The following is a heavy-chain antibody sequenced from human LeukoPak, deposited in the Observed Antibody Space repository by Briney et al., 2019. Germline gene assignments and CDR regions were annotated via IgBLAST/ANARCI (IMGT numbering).Heavy chain of an antibody. J-gene: IGHJ4*02. CDR2: INVANGDT. Sequence: ASVKVSCKASGYTFTSYAVTWVRQAAGQGLEWMGWINVANGDTNYAQKFQGRVTMTTDTSTSTAYMELRSLTSDDTAVYYCARGRFPGSGSYYNSFDYYGQGTLVTVSS. D-gene: IGHD3-10*01. V-gene: IGHV1-18*01. CDR3: ARGRFPGSGSYYNSFDY. CDR1: GYTFTSYA.